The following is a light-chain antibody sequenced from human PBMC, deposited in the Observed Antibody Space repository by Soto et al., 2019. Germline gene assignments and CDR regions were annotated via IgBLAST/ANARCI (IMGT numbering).Light chain of an antibody. CDR1: QSVSSN. CDR3: QQYNNWHPYT. J-gene: IGKJ2*01. Sequence: EIVMTQSPATLSVSPGERATLSCRASQSVSSNLAWYQQKPGQAPRLLIYGASTRATGIPARFSGSGSGTEFTLTISSLQSEDCAVYYCQQYNNWHPYTFGQGTKLEI. V-gene: IGKV3-15*01. CDR2: GAS.